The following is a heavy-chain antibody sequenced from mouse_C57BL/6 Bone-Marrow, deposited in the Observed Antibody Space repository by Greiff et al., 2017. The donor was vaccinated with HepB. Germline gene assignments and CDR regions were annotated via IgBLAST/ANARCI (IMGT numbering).Heavy chain of an antibody. J-gene: IGHJ2*01. CDR1: GYSITSGYY. Sequence: ESGPGLVKPSQSLSLTCSVTGYSITSGYYWNWIRQFPGNKLEWMGYISYDGSNNYNPSLKNRISITRDTSKNQFFLKLNSVTTEDTATYYCARDRGSSSPDYWGQGTTLTVSS. V-gene: IGHV3-6*01. CDR3: ARDRGSSSPDY. D-gene: IGHD1-1*01. CDR2: ISYDGSN.